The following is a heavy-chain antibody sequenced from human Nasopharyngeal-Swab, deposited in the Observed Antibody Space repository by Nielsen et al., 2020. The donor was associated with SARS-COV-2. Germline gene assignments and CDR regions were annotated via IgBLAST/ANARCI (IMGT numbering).Heavy chain of an antibody. CDR2: ISSGGSAT. J-gene: IGHJ6*02. V-gene: IGHV3-48*04. CDR1: GFTFSSYS. D-gene: IGHD6-13*01. Sequence: GGSLRLSCAASGFTFSSYSMNWVRQAPGKGLEWISYISSGGSATHYADSVKGRFAISRDNPKNSLYLQMYSLRAEDTAVYYCARAAAGTSYYYGMDVWGQGTTVTVSS. CDR3: ARAAAGTSYYYGMDV.